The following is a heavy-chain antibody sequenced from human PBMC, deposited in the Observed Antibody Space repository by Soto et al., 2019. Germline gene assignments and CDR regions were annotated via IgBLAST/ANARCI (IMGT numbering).Heavy chain of an antibody. V-gene: IGHV2-5*02. CDR2: IYWDDDK. D-gene: IGHD6-6*01. CDR1: GFSLSTSGEG. Sequence: QITLKESGPTLVRPTQTLTLTCSFSGFSLSTSGEGVGWIRQPPGKALEWLALIYWDDDKRYNPSLESSLTITKDTSKNQVVLSMTMVDPVDTATYYCAHLIAARPFDSWGQGTLVTVSS. CDR3: AHLIAARPFDS. J-gene: IGHJ4*02.